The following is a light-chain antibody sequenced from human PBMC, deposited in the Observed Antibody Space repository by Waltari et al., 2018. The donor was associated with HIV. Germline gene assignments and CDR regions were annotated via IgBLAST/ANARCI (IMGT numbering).Light chain of an antibody. CDR2: AAS. V-gene: IGKV1-27*01. CDR3: QKYNTAPLT. CDR1: QAINNY. Sequence: DIQMTQSPSSLSASVRDRVTITCRASQAINNYLAWYQQKPGKVPKLLIYAASTLQSGVPSRFSGNASGTDFTLTISSLQPEYVATYYCQKYNTAPLTFGGGTKVEIK. J-gene: IGKJ4*01.